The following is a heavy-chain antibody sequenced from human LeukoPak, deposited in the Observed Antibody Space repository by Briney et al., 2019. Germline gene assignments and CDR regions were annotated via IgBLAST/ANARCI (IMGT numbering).Heavy chain of an antibody. J-gene: IGHJ3*02. CDR3: ARESVRATGSYLGRAFDI. V-gene: IGHV4-39*07. D-gene: IGHD1-26*01. CDR1: TPSLSSSSYY. Sequence: PQTMSLTSSLSTPSLSSSSYYWGWLRQPPGKGLEWFGSIYYRVTTYDSPSPKSRDTISADTSKSQFSLNLRSLTAADSAVYYCARESVRATGSYLGRAFDIWGQGTMVTVSS. CDR2: IYYRVTT.